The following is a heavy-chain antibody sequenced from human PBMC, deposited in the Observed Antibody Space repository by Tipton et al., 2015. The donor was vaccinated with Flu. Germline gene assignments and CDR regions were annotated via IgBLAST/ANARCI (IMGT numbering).Heavy chain of an antibody. V-gene: IGHV5-51*01. D-gene: IGHD6-19*01. CDR2: IYPGDSDT. CDR3: VRQGSGCDKARDPFDS. CDR1: GYSFTSYW. J-gene: IGHJ4*02. Sequence: QLVQSGAEVKKPGESLKISCKGSGYSFTSYWIGWVRQMPGKGLEWMGIIYPGDSDTRYSPSFQGQVTISADKSISTAYLQWSSLKALDTALYYCVRQGSGCDKARDPFDSWGQGTLVTVSS.